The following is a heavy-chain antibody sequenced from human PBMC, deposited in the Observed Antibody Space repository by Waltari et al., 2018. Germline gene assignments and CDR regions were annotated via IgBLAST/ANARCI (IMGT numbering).Heavy chain of an antibody. V-gene: IGHV4-39*01. CDR1: GDSITRTSYY. CDR3: ARPGRVGGGSLMGLDY. CDR2: FSYNANT. Sequence: QLQLQESGPGLVKPSETLSLTCSVSGDSITRTSYYWGWIRQPPGKGLEWIGSFSYNANTYYNPSLKSRVTISVDTSKNQFSLQLRSVTAADTAVYYCARPGRVGGGSLMGLDYWGQGTLVTVSS. D-gene: IGHD2-8*01. J-gene: IGHJ4*02.